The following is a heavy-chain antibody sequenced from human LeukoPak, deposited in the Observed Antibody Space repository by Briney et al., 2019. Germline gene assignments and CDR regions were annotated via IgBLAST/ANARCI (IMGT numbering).Heavy chain of an antibody. Sequence: SVKVSCKASGGTFSSYAISWVRQAPGQGLEWMGGIIPIFGTANYAQKFQGRVTITADESTSTPYMELSSLRSEDTAVYYCASLTAGYYQGDIIDYWGQGTLVTVSS. CDR2: IIPIFGTA. J-gene: IGHJ4*02. CDR3: ASLTAGYYQGDIIDY. D-gene: IGHD3-9*01. CDR1: GGTFSSYA. V-gene: IGHV1-69*01.